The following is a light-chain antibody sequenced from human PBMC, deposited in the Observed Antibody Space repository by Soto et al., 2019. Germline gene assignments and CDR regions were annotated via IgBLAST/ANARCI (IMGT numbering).Light chain of an antibody. CDR3: QQYNNWPQT. J-gene: IGKJ1*01. V-gene: IGKV3-15*01. CDR1: QSVSSSY. CDR2: DAS. Sequence: EIVLTQSPGTLSLSPGERATLSCRASQSVSSSYLSWYHQKPGQAPRLLIYDASTRATGIPARFSGSGSGTDFTLTISGLQSEDFAVYYCQQYNNWPQTFGQGTKVDIK.